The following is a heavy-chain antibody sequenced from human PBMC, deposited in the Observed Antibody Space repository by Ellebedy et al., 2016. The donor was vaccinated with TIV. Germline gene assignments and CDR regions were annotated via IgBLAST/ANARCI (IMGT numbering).Heavy chain of an antibody. J-gene: IGHJ4*02. CDR1: GGTFSTYA. CDR2: IIPIFGTI. Sequence: SVKVSCXASGGTFSTYASGWVRQAPGQGLEWMGGIIPIFGTINYAQKFQGRVTITADESTSTTYMELDSLTSEDTAVYYCARDVLGFDSWGQGTLVTVSS. CDR3: ARDVLGFDS. V-gene: IGHV1-69*13. D-gene: IGHD3-3*01.